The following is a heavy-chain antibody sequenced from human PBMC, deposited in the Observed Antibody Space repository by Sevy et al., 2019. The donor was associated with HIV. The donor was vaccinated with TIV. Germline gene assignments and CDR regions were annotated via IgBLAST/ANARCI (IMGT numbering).Heavy chain of an antibody. CDR1: GFAFSSSW. CDR3: ARLCTGFIYYYYYGMDV. V-gene: IGHV3-7*01. D-gene: IGHD2-2*01. J-gene: IGHJ6*02. CDR2: IKQDGSEK. Sequence: GRSLRLSCAASGFAFSSSWMTWVRQAPGKGLEWVANIKQDGSEKYYVDFLKGRFTISRDNAKNSLYLQMNSLRAEDTAVYYCARLCTGFIYYYYYGMDVWGQGTTVTVSS.